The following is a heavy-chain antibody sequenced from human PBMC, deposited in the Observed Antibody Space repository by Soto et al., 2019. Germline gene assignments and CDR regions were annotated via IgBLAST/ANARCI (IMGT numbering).Heavy chain of an antibody. CDR2: INEDGSGK. V-gene: IGHV3-7*01. CDR3: AKRKDVYYYGMDV. Sequence: GGSLRLSCAASGFTFSSYWMHWVRQAPGKGLEWVANINEDGSGKYYVDSVKGRFTVSRDNAKNSLYLQMNSLGAEDTALYYCAKRKDVYYYGMDVWGQGTTVNV. J-gene: IGHJ6*01. CDR1: GFTFSSYW.